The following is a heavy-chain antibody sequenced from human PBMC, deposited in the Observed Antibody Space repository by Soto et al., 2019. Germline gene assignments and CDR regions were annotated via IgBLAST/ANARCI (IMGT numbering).Heavy chain of an antibody. Sequence: GGSLRLSCAASGFTFSSYAMNWVRQAPGKGLEWVSYISSSGRTIYYADSVKGRFTISRDNAKNSLYLQMNSLRAEDTAVYYCARDRSYTETYYYYGMDVWGQGTTVTVSS. CDR3: ARDRSYTETYYYYGMDV. J-gene: IGHJ6*02. V-gene: IGHV3-48*03. D-gene: IGHD1-20*01. CDR2: ISSSGRTI. CDR1: GFTFSSYA.